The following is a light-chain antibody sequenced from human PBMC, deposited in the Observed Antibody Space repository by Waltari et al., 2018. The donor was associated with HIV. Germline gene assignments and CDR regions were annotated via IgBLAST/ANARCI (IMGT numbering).Light chain of an antibody. V-gene: IGLV2-11*01. CDR3: CSFTGNYTWV. Sequence: QSALTQPRSVSGSAGQSVPISCIGTSSDIGRYNYVSWYQQQKGKVPKLMLSAVNRRPSGVRNRFVDSKSDIERPSGVPARFSGSKSGNTASLTISGLQGEDEADYYCCSFTGNYTWVFGGGTKLTVL. CDR1: SSDIGRYNY. J-gene: IGLJ2*01. CDR2: AVN.